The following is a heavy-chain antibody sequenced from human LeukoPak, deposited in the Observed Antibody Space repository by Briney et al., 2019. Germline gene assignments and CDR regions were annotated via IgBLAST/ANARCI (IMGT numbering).Heavy chain of an antibody. D-gene: IGHD3-10*01. J-gene: IGHJ4*02. Sequence: ASVKVSRKASGHTFTSSGISWVRQAPGQGLEWMGWISGYNGNTFYAQMLQGRVTMTTDTSTSTAYMELRSLRSDDTAVYYCASYVYGSGSYFTYWGQGTLVTVSS. V-gene: IGHV1-18*01. CDR3: ASYVYGSGSYFTY. CDR1: GHTFTSSG. CDR2: ISGYNGNT.